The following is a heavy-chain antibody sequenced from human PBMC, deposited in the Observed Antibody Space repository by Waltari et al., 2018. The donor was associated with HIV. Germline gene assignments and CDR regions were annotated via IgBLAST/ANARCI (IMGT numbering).Heavy chain of an antibody. CDR2: IYWNVRST. Sequence: LLLESGGGVVRPGGSLRLSCVGSNSAFSNYGMTLVRQVPGKGLEWVAGIYWNVRSTGYVDSVKGRFIISRDNAKNSLYLQMDGLRHEDTALYYCARNKAPYYNDREWYFDVWGRGTLVTVSS. J-gene: IGHJ2*01. CDR1: NSAFSNYG. CDR3: ARNKAPYYNDREWYFDV. V-gene: IGHV3-20*04. D-gene: IGHD1-1*01.